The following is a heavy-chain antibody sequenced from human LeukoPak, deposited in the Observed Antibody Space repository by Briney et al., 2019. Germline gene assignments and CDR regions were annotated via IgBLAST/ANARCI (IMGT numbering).Heavy chain of an antibody. V-gene: IGHV1-2*02. CDR2: INPNCGGQ. Sequence: ASVTVTCKASGYAFTGYHMHWVRQPPGQGLAWMGWINPNCGGQNYPQKFQGRVTKTRDTSISTAYMELSRLRSDDTAVYYCARDRGAATYYDFWSGYYTANWFDPWGQGTLVTVSS. D-gene: IGHD3-3*01. CDR3: ARDRGAATYYDFWSGYYTANWFDP. J-gene: IGHJ5*02. CDR1: GYAFTGYH.